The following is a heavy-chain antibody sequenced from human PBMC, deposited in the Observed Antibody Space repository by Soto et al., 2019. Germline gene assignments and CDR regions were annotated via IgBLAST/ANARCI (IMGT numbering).Heavy chain of an antibody. CDR3: AKDRGYDSLPYYYYYGMDA. D-gene: IGHD3-22*01. CDR1: GFTFSSYA. CDR2: ISGSGGST. Sequence: GGSLRLSCAASGFTFSSYAMSWVRQAPGNGLEWVSAISGSGGSTYYADSVKGRFTISRDNSKNTLYLQMNSLRAEDTAVYYCAKDRGYDSLPYYYYYGMDAWGQGTTVTVSS. V-gene: IGHV3-23*01. J-gene: IGHJ6*02.